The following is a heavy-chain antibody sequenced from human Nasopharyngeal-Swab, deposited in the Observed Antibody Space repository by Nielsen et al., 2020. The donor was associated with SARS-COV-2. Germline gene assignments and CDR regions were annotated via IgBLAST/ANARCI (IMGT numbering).Heavy chain of an antibody. CDR1: GLTVSSNY. D-gene: IGHD3-22*01. CDR2: IYSGGST. CDR3: ASPYYDSSGYYGY. Sequence: GESLKISCAASGLTVSSNYMSWVRQAPGKGLEWVSVIYSGGSTYYADSVKGRFTISRDNSKNTLYLQMNSLRAEDTAVYYCASPYYDSSGYYGYWGQGTLVTVSS. J-gene: IGHJ4*02. V-gene: IGHV3-66*01.